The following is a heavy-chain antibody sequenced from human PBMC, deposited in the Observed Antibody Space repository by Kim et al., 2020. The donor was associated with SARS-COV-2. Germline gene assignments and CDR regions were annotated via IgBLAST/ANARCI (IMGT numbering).Heavy chain of an antibody. J-gene: IGHJ4*02. CDR2: IDGSDGTT. V-gene: IGHV3-23*01. CDR3: LKGGWGWIWDY. D-gene: IGHD2-21*01. Sequence: GGSLRLSCTTSGFTFFGHAMSWVRQAPGKGLEWVSSIDGSDGTTYYVDSVKGRFSISRDDSRNTRYLQMSALRADDTATYYCLKGGWGWIWDYWGQGTLVTVSS. CDR1: GFTFFGHA.